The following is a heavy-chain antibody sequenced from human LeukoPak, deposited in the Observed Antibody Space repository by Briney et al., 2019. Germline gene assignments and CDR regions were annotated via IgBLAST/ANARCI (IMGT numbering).Heavy chain of an antibody. V-gene: IGHV1-2*04. Sequence: ASVKVSCKASGYTFTGYYMRWVRQAPGQGLEWMGWINPNSGGTNYAQKFQGWVTMTRDTSISTAYMELSRLRSDDTAVYYCARAGSGSYYPPNWYFDLWGRGTLVTVSS. CDR2: INPNSGGT. J-gene: IGHJ2*01. D-gene: IGHD1-26*01. CDR3: ARAGSGSYYPPNWYFDL. CDR1: GYTFTGYY.